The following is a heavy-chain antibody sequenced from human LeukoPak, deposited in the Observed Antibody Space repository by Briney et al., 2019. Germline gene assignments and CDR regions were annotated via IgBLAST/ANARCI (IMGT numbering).Heavy chain of an antibody. CDR3: ARLGDYDILTGYYTGFDY. J-gene: IGHJ4*02. CDR1: GYSFTSYW. CDR2: IYPGDSDT. Sequence: EESLKISCKGSGYSFTSYWIGWVRQMPGKGLEWMGIIYPGDSDTRYSPSFQGQVTISADKSISTAYLQWSSLKASDTAMYYCARLGDYDILTGYYTGFDYWGQGTLVTVSS. D-gene: IGHD3-9*01. V-gene: IGHV5-51*01.